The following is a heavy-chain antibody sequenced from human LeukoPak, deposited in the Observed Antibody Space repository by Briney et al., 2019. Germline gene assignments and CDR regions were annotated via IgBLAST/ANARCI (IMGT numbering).Heavy chain of an antibody. D-gene: IGHD3-3*01. V-gene: IGHV4-59*01. CDR3: ARASPTIFGVVHFDY. CDR1: GGSISSYY. J-gene: IGHJ4*02. CDR2: IYYSGST. Sequence: SETLSLTCTVSGGSISSYYWSWTRQPPGKGLERIGYIYYSGSTNYNPSLKSRVTISVDTSKNQFSLKLSSVTAADTAVYYCARASPTIFGVVHFDYWGQGTLVTVSS.